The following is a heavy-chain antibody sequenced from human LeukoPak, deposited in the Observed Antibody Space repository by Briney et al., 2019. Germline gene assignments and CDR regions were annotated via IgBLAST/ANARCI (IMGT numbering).Heavy chain of an antibody. Sequence: PSEILSLTCTVSGGSISSYYWSWIRQPPGKGLEWIGYIYYSGSTNYNPSLKSRVTISVDTSKNQFSLKLSSVTAADTAVYYCARQGYSSGWYHWFDPWGQGTLVTVSS. CDR2: IYYSGST. D-gene: IGHD6-19*01. V-gene: IGHV4-59*08. J-gene: IGHJ5*02. CDR1: GGSISSYY. CDR3: ARQGYSSGWYHWFDP.